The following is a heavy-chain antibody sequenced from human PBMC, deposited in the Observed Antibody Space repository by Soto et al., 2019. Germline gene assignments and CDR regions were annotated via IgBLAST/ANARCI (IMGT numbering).Heavy chain of an antibody. CDR2: IKSKTDGGTT. CDR1: GFTFSNAW. V-gene: IGHV3-15*01. D-gene: IGHD4-17*01. CDR3: TTGVYGDYDY. Sequence: GESLKISCAASGFTFSNAWMSWVRQAPGKGLEWVGRIKSKTDGGTTDYAAPVKGRFTISRDDSKNTLYLQMNSLKTEDTAVYYCTTGVYGDYDYWGQGTLVTVSS. J-gene: IGHJ4*02.